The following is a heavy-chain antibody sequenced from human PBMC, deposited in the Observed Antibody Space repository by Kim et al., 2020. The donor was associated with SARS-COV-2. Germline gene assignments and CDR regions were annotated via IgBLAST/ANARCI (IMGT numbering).Heavy chain of an antibody. CDR3: VKTGLYTNSCYCDY. CDR2: ITPKGDKT. V-gene: IGHV3-64D*09. CDR1: GFTFSSSA. D-gene: IGHD2-2*01. J-gene: IGHJ4*02. Sequence: GGSLRLSCSASGFTFSSSAMHWVRQAPGKGLEYVSAITPKGDKTYYTDSVKGRFTISRDNSKKTLFLHMNSLRVEDTAVFYCVKTGLYTNSCYCDYWGQG.